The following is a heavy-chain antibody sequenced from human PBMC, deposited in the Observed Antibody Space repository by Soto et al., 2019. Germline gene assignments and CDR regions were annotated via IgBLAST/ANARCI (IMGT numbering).Heavy chain of an antibody. J-gene: IGHJ4*02. CDR2: IYRGDAT. Sequence: PGGSLRLSCAVSGFSVSDNYMSWVRQAPGKGLEWVSVIYRGDATHYADSVKGRFTISRDNAKNSLYLQMNSLRAEDTAVYYCARDVQQLASYWGQGTLVTVSS. CDR1: GFSVSDNY. D-gene: IGHD6-13*01. CDR3: ARDVQQLASY. V-gene: IGHV3-53*01.